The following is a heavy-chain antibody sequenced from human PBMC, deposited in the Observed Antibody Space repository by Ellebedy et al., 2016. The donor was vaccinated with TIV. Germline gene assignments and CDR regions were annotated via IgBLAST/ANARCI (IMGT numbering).Heavy chain of an antibody. CDR2: MDPNSGYT. Sequence: ASVKVSXKASGYTFTSSDINWVRQATGQGLEWMGWMDPNSGYTAYAQKFQGRVTVTSDTSISTAYLELSSLTSEDTAVYYCAREGLASSGYWFDYWGQGTLVTVSS. CDR1: GYTFTSSD. D-gene: IGHD3-22*01. CDR3: AREGLASSGYWFDY. J-gene: IGHJ4*02. V-gene: IGHV1-8*01.